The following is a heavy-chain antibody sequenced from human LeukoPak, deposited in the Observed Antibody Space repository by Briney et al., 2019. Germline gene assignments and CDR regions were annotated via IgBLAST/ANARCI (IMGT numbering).Heavy chain of an antibody. J-gene: IGHJ4*02. Sequence: GGSLRLSCATSGFRFGSYWMSWVRQAPGKGLEWVSTISSGRTTYYVDSVKGRFTISRDNSKNTLYLQMNSLRAEDTAVYYCAKHSMFGGGHFDYWGQGTLVTVSS. V-gene: IGHV3-23*01. CDR1: GFRFGSYW. CDR3: AKHSMFGGGHFDY. D-gene: IGHD3-16*01. CDR2: ISSGRTT.